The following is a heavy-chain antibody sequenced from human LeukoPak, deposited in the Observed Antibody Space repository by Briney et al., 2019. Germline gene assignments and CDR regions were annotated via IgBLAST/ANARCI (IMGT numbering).Heavy chain of an antibody. CDR3: ARDRTRYYYDSSGSPGGY. CDR1: GGTFSSYA. CDR2: IIPILGIA. V-gene: IGHV1-69*04. D-gene: IGHD3-22*01. Sequence: ASVKVSCKASGGTFSSYAISWVRQAPGQGLEWMGRIIPILGIANYAQKFQGRVTITADKSTSTAYIELSSLRSVDTAVYYCARDRTRYYYDSSGSPGGYWGQGTLVTVSS. J-gene: IGHJ4*02.